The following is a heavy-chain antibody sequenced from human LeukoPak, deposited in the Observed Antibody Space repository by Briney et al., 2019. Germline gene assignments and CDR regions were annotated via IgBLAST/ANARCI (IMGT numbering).Heavy chain of an antibody. CDR3: AREKWLRYYMDV. Sequence: GGSLRLSCEASGFTFSTYNMNWVRQAPGKRLEWVSSITSSSSYAFYADSVKGRFTISRDNAKSSLYLQMNNLRAEDTAVYYCAREKWLRYYMDVWGKGTTVTVSS. D-gene: IGHD5-12*01. CDR1: GFTFSTYN. CDR2: ITSSSSYA. V-gene: IGHV3-21*01. J-gene: IGHJ6*03.